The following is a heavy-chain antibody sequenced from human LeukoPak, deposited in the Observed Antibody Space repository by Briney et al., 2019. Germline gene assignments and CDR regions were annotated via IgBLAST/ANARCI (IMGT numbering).Heavy chain of an antibody. J-gene: IGHJ4*02. CDR3: VRASRTVYNTFDS. D-gene: IGHD5-24*01. Sequence: LGGSLRLSCAASKFTFSNHWMHWVRQAPGKGLGWVSRVSPDGSTTLYADSVRGRFTISRDNAKNTLYLQMNSLRAEDTAVYHCVRASRTVYNTFDSWGQGALVTVSS. CDR2: VSPDGSTT. CDR1: KFTFSNHW. V-gene: IGHV3-74*01.